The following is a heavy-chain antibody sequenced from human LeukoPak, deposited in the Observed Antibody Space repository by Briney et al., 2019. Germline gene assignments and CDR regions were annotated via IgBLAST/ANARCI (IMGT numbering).Heavy chain of an antibody. Sequence: PSETLSLTCTVSGYSISGGYYWGWIRQPPGKGLEWIGSIYHSGSTYYNPSLKSRVTISVDTSKNQFSLKLSSVTAADTVVYYCARAKYSDYWGQGTLVSVSS. V-gene: IGHV4-38-2*02. CDR3: ARAKYSDY. CDR2: IYHSGST. CDR1: GYSISGGYY. D-gene: IGHD2-21*01. J-gene: IGHJ4*02.